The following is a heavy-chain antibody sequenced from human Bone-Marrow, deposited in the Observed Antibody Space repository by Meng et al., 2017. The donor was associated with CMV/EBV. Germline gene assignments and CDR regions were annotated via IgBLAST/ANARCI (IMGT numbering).Heavy chain of an antibody. CDR1: GFTFSSYW. V-gene: IGHV3-7*01. Sequence: LSLTCAASGFTFSSYWMSWVRQAPGKGLEWVANIKQDGSEKYYVDSVKGRFTISRDNAKNSLYLQMNSLRAEDTAVYYCASGSARKYSSSSPLGYWGQGPLVTVYS. D-gene: IGHD6-6*01. J-gene: IGHJ4*02. CDR3: ASGSARKYSSSSPLGY. CDR2: IKQDGSEK.